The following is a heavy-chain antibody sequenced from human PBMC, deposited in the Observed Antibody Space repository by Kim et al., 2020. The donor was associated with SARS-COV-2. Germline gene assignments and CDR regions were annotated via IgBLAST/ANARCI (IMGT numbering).Heavy chain of an antibody. Sequence: GGSLRLSCAASGFTFSSYAMSWVRQAPGKGLEWVSAISGSGGSTYYADSVKGRFTISRDNSKNTLYLQMNSLRAEDTAVYYCAKDWASSSSWRYFQHWGQGTLVTVSS. V-gene: IGHV3-23*01. D-gene: IGHD6-13*01. CDR2: ISGSGGST. J-gene: IGHJ1*01. CDR1: GFTFSSYA. CDR3: AKDWASSSSWRYFQH.